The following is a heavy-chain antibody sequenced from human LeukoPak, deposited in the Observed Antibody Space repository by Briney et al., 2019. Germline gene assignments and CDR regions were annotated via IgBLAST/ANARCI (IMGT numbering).Heavy chain of an antibody. V-gene: IGHV4-59*08. Sequence: SEILSLTCTVSGGSIIGHWWSWIRQPPGKGLEWIGDIFYSGGSTNYNPSLKSRLTMSLDTSKNQFSLKLTSVTAADTAMYYCARRNTADASIDFWGQGTLVTASS. CDR2: IFYSGGST. J-gene: IGHJ4*02. CDR1: GGSIIGHW. D-gene: IGHD2/OR15-2a*01. CDR3: ARRNTADASIDF.